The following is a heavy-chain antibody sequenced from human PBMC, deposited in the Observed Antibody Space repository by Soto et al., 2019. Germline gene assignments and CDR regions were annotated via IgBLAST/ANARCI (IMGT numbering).Heavy chain of an antibody. D-gene: IGHD3-22*01. CDR1: GYTFTSYG. CDR2: ISAYNGNT. J-gene: IGHJ4*02. CDR3: ARGGSSGYYGTYFDS. V-gene: IGHV1-18*01. Sequence: ASVKVSCKASGYTFTSYGISWVRQAPGQGLEWMGWISAYNGNTDYAQKLQGRVTMTTDTSTSTAYMELRSLRSDDTAVYYCARGGSSGYYGTYFDSSGQGTLVTVSS.